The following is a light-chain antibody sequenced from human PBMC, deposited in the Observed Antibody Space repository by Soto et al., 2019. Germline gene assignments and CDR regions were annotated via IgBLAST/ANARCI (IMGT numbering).Light chain of an antibody. CDR1: SSDVGGYNY. V-gene: IGLV2-14*01. J-gene: IGLJ3*02. Sequence: QSALTQPASVSGSPGQSITISCTGTSSDVGGYNYVSWYQQHPGKAPKLMIYEVSNRPSGVSNRFSGSKSGNTASLTISGLQAGDEADYYCSSYTSSSRVFGGGTQLTVL. CDR2: EVS. CDR3: SSYTSSSRV.